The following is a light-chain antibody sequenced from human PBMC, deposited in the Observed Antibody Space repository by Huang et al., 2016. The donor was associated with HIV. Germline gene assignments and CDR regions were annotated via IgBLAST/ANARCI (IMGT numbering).Light chain of an antibody. Sequence: EIVMTQSPATLSVSPGQRVTLSCRAKRSVSTNLAWYQQRHGQAPRLLIYGSSTRAPGIPARFIGSGSGTDFSLTISSLQSEDFALYYCHQYNNWLLSFGGGTRV. V-gene: IGKV3-15*01. CDR1: RSVSTN. J-gene: IGKJ4*01. CDR2: GSS. CDR3: HQYNNWLLS.